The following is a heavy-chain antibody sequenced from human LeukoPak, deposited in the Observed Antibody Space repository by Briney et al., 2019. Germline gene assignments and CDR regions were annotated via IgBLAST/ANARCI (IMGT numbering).Heavy chain of an antibody. Sequence: GGSLRLSCAASGFTFSNAWMSWVRQPPGKGLEWVGRIKSKTDGGTTDYAAPVKGRFTISRDDSKNTLYLQMNSLKTEDTAVYYCTTETTVTTIYADTGDYWGQGTLVTVSS. CDR3: TTETTVTTIYADTGDY. CDR2: IKSKTDGGTT. D-gene: IGHD4-17*01. J-gene: IGHJ4*02. V-gene: IGHV3-15*01. CDR1: GFTFSNAW.